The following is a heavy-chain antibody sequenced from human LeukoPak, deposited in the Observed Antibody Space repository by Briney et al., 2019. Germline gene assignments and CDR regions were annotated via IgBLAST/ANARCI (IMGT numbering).Heavy chain of an antibody. Sequence: SETLSLTCAVYGGSFSGYYWSWIRQPPGKGLEWIGEINHSGSTNYNPSLKSRVTISVDTSKNQFSLKLSSVTAADTAVYYCATGARRDGYNYRDIFDYCGQGTLVTVSS. CDR2: INHSGST. D-gene: IGHD5-24*01. CDR1: GGSFSGYY. J-gene: IGHJ4*02. CDR3: ATGARRDGYNYRDIFDY. V-gene: IGHV4-34*01.